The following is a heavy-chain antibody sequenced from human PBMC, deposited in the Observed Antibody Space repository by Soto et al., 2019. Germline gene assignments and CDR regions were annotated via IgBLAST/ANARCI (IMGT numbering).Heavy chain of an antibody. Sequence: GGSLRLSCAASGFTFSSYGMHWVRQAPGKGLEWVAVISYDGSNKYYADSVKGRFTISRDNSKNTLYLQMNSLRAEDTAVYYCAKVPGRTAPYYYYYGMDVWGQGTTVTVSS. CDR2: ISYDGSNK. CDR1: GFTFSSYG. V-gene: IGHV3-30*18. D-gene: IGHD2-21*02. CDR3: AKVPGRTAPYYYYYGMDV. J-gene: IGHJ6*02.